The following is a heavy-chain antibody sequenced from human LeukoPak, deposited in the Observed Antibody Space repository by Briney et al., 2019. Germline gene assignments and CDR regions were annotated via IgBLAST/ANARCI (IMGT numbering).Heavy chain of an antibody. CDR1: GFTFSRYG. V-gene: IGHV3-33*06. D-gene: IGHD3-10*01. CDR3: AKRDXKISGSDSFDI. CDR2: IWNDGSNE. J-gene: IGHJ3*02. Sequence: GGSLRLSCAASGFTFSRYGMHWVRQAPGKGLEGVAVIWNDGSNEKYADSVKGRFTISRDNSENTLYLQMNSLRAEDTAMYYCAKRDXKISGSDSFDIWGQGTMVTVSS.